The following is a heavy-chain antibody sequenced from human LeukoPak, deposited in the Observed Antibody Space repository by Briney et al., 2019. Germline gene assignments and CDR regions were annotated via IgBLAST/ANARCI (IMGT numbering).Heavy chain of an antibody. V-gene: IGHV4-39*01. CDR2: IYYSGST. CDR3: ASLPAAMSYYYYYMDV. Sequence: SETLSLTCTVSGGSISSSSYYWGWIRQPPGKGLEWIGSIYYSGSTYYNPSLKSRVTISVDTSKNQFSLKLGSVTAADTAVYYCASLPAAMSYYYYYMDVWGKGTTVTISS. D-gene: IGHD2-2*01. J-gene: IGHJ6*03. CDR1: GGSISSSSYY.